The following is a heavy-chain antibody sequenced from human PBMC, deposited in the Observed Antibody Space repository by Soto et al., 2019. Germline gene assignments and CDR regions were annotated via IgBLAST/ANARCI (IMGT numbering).Heavy chain of an antibody. D-gene: IGHD2-2*01. CDR1: GGSVSSGDYY. CDR3: ARETYIVVVPAAHNWFDP. J-gene: IGHJ5*02. CDR2: IYYSGST. Sequence: SETLSLTCTVSGGSVSSGDYYWSWIRQPPGKGLEWIGYIYYSGSTYYNPSLKSRVTISVDTSKNQFSLKLSSVTAADTAVYYCARETYIVVVPAAHNWFDPWGQGTLVTVSS. V-gene: IGHV4-30-4*01.